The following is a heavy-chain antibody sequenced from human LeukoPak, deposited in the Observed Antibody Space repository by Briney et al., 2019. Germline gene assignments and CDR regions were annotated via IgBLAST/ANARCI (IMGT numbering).Heavy chain of an antibody. CDR3: ARLGSYHDF. J-gene: IGHJ4*02. CDR2: IHTSGAS. CDR1: GASISNYY. D-gene: IGHD1-26*01. V-gene: IGHV4-4*09. Sequence: SETLSLTCTVTGASISNYYWSWIRQTPEKGLDWVGHIHTSGASRYYPSLQSRRTLSIDTSRNHLSLKLTSVTAADTAVYFCARLGSYHDFWGQGALVTVSS.